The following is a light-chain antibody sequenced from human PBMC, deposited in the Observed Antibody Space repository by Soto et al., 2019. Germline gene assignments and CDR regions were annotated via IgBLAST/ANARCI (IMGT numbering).Light chain of an antibody. CDR1: QNIRSNY. J-gene: IGKJ5*01. V-gene: IGKV3-20*01. Sequence: VLTKSPGTLSLSVGQRATLSCRASQNIRSNYVAWYQQKPGQAPRLLIFGSSSTATGIPDRFSASGSGTDFTLTISRLEPEDFAVYYCQHYHGWPITFGQGTRLEIK. CDR3: QHYHGWPIT. CDR2: GSS.